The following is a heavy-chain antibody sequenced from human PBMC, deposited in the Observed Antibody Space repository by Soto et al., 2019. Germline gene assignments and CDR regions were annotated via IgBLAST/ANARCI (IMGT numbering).Heavy chain of an antibody. J-gene: IGHJ5*02. CDR3: ARLFCSSSTCDSWFAP. Sequence: LGESLKISCTGFGYTFTTFWISWVRQMPGRGLEWMGRIDPRDSYTNYSPSFQGHVTISADKSISTAYLQWGSLKASDTAMYYCARLFCSSSTCDSWFAPWGQGTLATVPS. CDR1: GYTFTTFW. CDR2: IDPRDSYT. D-gene: IGHD2-2*01. V-gene: IGHV5-10-1*01.